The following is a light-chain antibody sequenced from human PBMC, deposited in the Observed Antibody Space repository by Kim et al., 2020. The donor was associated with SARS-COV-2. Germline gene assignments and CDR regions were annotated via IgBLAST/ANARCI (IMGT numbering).Light chain of an antibody. CDR1: QSISSN. CDR3: QQYNNWPPLT. Sequence: APGERAPLPSRASQSISSNLAWYQQKPGQAPRLLIYGASTRATGIPARFSGSGSGTEFTLTISSLQSEDFAVYYCQQYNNWPPLTFGGGTKVDIK. J-gene: IGKJ4*01. V-gene: IGKV3-15*01. CDR2: GAS.